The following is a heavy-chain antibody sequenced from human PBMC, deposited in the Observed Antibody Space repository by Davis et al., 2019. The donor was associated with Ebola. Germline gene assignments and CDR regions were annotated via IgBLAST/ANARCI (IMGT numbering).Heavy chain of an antibody. D-gene: IGHD1-7*01. CDR1: GYTFSTYY. Sequence: ASVKVSCKTSGYTFSTYYLHWVRQAPGQGLEWMGLINPGGGTTSIAQRFQGRVTLTRDTSTSTAHMELSSLRSDDTAVYYCARAPAGSNWNYGGNWFDPWGQGTLVSVSS. CDR2: INPGGGTT. V-gene: IGHV1-46*01. J-gene: IGHJ5*02. CDR3: ARAPAGSNWNYGGNWFDP.